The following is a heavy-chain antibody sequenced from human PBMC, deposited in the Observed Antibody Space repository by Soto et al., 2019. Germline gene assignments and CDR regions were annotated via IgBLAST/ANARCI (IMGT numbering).Heavy chain of an antibody. J-gene: IGHJ4*02. CDR2: ISAYNGNT. CDR3: ARDGGAYCGGDCYAN. Sequence: QVQLVQSGAEVKKPGASVKVSCKASGYTFTSYGISWVRQAPGQGLEWMGWISAYNGNTNYAQKLQGRVTMTTDTSKSPDYMELRSLRSDDTAVYYCARDGGAYCGGDCYANWGQGTLVTVSS. V-gene: IGHV1-18*01. CDR1: GYTFTSYG. D-gene: IGHD2-21*02.